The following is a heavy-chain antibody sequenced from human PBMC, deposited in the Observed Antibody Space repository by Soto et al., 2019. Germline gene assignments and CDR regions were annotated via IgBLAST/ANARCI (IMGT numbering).Heavy chain of an antibody. Sequence: PVGSLRLSCAASGLTFSSYSMNWVRQAPGKGLEWVSYISSSSSTIYYADSVKGRFTISRDNAKNSLYLQMNSLRAEDTAVYYYARGWYYYGSGSSTPFDYWGQGTLVTVSS. V-gene: IGHV3-48*01. D-gene: IGHD3-10*01. CDR1: GLTFSSYS. J-gene: IGHJ4*02. CDR2: ISSSSSTI. CDR3: ARGWYYYGSGSSTPFDY.